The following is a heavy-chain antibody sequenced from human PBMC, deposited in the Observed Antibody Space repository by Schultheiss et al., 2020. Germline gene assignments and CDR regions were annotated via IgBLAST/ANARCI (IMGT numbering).Heavy chain of an antibody. V-gene: IGHV4-30-2*05. J-gene: IGHJ6*01. CDR1: GASSNTSSDY. D-gene: IGHD5/OR15-5a*01. Sequence: SETLSLTCSVSGASSNTSSDYWSWIRQPPGKGLEWIGYIYHSGSTNYNPSLKSPVTISVDTSKNQFSLKLNSVTAADTVVYYCARDHRVLFHNDYYY. CDR3: ARDHRVLFHNDYYY. CDR2: IYHSGST.